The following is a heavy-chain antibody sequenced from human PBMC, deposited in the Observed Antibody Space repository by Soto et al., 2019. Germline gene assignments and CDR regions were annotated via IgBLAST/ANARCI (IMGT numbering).Heavy chain of an antibody. V-gene: IGHV3-21*01. Sequence: LRLSCAASGFTFSSYSMNWARQAPGKGLEWVSSISSSSSYIYYADSVKDRFTISSVNAKNSLYLQMNSLRAEDTAVYYCARDHYVWGSYLLWTDYNYGMDVWGQGTTVTVSS. CDR1: GFTFSSYS. CDR2: ISSSSSYI. CDR3: ARDHYVWGSYLLWTDYNYGMDV. D-gene: IGHD3-16*02. J-gene: IGHJ6*02.